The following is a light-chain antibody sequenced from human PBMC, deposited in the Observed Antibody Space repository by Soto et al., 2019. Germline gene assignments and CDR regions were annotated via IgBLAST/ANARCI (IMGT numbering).Light chain of an antibody. CDR1: SSDVGGYNY. V-gene: IGLV2-14*01. CDR3: SSYSSSTAVE. J-gene: IGLJ2*01. CDR2: DVT. Sequence: QSALTQPASVSGSPGQSITISCTGTSSDVGGYNYVSWYQQHPGKAPKLMIYDVTNRPSGVSNRFSGSKSGNTASLTISGLQADDEADYYCSSYSSSTAVEFGGGTKLTVL.